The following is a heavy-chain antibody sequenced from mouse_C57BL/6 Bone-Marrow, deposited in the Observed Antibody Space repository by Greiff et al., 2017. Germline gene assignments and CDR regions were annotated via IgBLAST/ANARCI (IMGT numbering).Heavy chain of an antibody. V-gene: IGHV1-26*01. CDR1: GYTFTDYY. D-gene: IGHD2-5*01. Sequence: VQLQQSGPELVKPGASVKISCKASGYTFTDYYMNWVKQSHGKSLEWIGDINPNNGGTSYNQKFKGKATLTVDKSSSTAYMELRSLTSEDSAVYYCARNDYSNHRYFDDWGKGTTVTVSS. J-gene: IGHJ1*03. CDR2: INPNNGGT. CDR3: ARNDYSNHRYFDD.